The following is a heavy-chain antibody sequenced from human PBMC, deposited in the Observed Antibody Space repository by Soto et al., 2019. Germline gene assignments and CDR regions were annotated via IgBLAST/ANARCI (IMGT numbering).Heavy chain of an antibody. J-gene: IGHJ4*02. D-gene: IGHD3-3*02. CDR2: IKPGTSDI. CDR1: GYKFGISW. CDR3: ARQLSHICDS. Sequence: PGESLKISCDGVGYKFGISWIGLVRQMPGKGLEWMGIIKPGTSDIRYSPSCRGHVTISADEAVSTAYLQWSSLKASDTAMYYCARQLSHICDSWGQGTLVTVSS. V-gene: IGHV5-51*01.